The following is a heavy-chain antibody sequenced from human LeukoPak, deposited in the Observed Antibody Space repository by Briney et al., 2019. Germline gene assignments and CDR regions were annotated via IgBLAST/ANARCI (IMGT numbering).Heavy chain of an antibody. J-gene: IGHJ4*02. CDR2: ISAYNGNT. Sequence: GASVKVSCKASGYTFTSYGISWVRQAPGQGLEWMGWISAYNGNTNYAQKFQGRVTMTRDTSISTAYMELSRLRSDDTAVYYCARAIVVVVAATDYFDYWGQGTLVTVSS. CDR1: GYTFTSYG. V-gene: IGHV1-18*01. D-gene: IGHD2-15*01. CDR3: ARAIVVVVAATDYFDY.